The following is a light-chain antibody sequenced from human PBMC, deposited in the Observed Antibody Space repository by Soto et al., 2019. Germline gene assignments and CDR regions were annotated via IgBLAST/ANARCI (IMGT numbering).Light chain of an antibody. CDR3: SSYTSSTDYV. V-gene: IGLV2-14*01. J-gene: IGLJ1*01. Sequence: QSVLTQPASVSGSPGQSITISCTGTSSDVGGYNYVSWYQQHPGKAQKLMKYDDNNRPSGVTNSFSGSKSGNTASLTISGLHAEDEADYYCSSYTSSTDYVFGTGTKVTVL. CDR2: DDN. CDR1: SSDVGGYNY.